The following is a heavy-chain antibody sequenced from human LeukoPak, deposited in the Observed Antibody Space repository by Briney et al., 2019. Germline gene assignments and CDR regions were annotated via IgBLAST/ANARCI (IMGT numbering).Heavy chain of an antibody. D-gene: IGHD6-19*01. CDR3: ARDVWRGVAVSDY. CDR2: IKEDGSIQ. Sequence: QPGGSLRLPCVAPGFPFSSYWMTWVRQAPGKGLERLANIKEDGSIQYYLDPVRGRFTTSRDNAKTSVYLQLNSLRADDTAVYYCARDVWRGVAVSDYWGQGTLVTVSS. J-gene: IGHJ4*02. CDR1: GFPFSSYW. V-gene: IGHV3-7*01.